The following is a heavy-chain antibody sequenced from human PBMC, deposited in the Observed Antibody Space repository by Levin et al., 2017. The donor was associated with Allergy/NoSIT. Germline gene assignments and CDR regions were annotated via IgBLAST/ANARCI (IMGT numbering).Heavy chain of an antibody. V-gene: IGHV3-7*01. J-gene: IGHJ3*02. CDR1: GFTFSGYW. CDR3: ATNTPTSNWYDAFDI. Sequence: GESLKISCAASGFTFSGYWMNWFRQAPGKGLEWVADMNQGGSEKHYVDSVKGRFAISRDNAKNLLYLQMNSLRAEDTAVYYCATNTPTSNWYDAFDIWGQGTMVTVSS. CDR2: MNQGGSEK. D-gene: IGHD2-2*01.